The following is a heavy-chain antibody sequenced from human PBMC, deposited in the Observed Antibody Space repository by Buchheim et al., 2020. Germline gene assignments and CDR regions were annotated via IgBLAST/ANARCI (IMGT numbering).Heavy chain of an antibody. CDR1: GFTFSSYA. D-gene: IGHD1-7*01. CDR2: ISVGGGRT. Sequence: EVQLLESGGGLVQPGGSLRLSCAASGFTFSSYAMSWVRQAPGKGLEWVSGISVGGGRTYYADSVKGRFTIPRDNSKKTLYLQMNSLRAEDTAVYYCAKDGARTTGGMDVWGQGTT. V-gene: IGHV3-23*01. CDR3: AKDGARTTGGMDV. J-gene: IGHJ6*02.